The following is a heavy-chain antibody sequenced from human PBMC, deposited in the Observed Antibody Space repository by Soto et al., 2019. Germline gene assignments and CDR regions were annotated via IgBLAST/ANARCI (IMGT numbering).Heavy chain of an antibody. Sequence: VLLKFDCKGSGYTFTSYGMSCLRKTPGQGLEWMGWISAYNGNTNYAQKLQGGVTMTTDTSTSTAYMELRSLRSDDTAVYYCARVRAVAGTGGAFDIWGQGTMVTVSS. CDR2: ISAYNGNT. CDR1: GYTFTSYG. J-gene: IGHJ3*02. D-gene: IGHD6-19*01. CDR3: ARVRAVAGTGGAFDI. V-gene: IGHV1-18*01.